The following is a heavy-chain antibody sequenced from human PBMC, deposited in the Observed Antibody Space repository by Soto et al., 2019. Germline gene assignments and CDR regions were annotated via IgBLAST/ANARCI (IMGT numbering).Heavy chain of an antibody. CDR1: GGSISSSSYY. J-gene: IGHJ5*02. CDR3: ARVDPPAKS. Sequence: TSETLSLTCTVSGGSISSSSYYWGWIRQPPGKGLEWIGSIYYSGSTYYNPSLKSRVTISVDTSKNQFSLKLSSVTAEDTAVYYCARVDPPAKSWGQGTLVTVS. D-gene: IGHD2-2*01. CDR2: IYYSGST. V-gene: IGHV4-39*07.